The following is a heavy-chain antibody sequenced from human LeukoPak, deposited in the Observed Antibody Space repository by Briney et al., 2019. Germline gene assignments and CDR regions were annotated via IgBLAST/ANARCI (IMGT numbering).Heavy chain of an antibody. CDR2: INHNGNVN. V-gene: IGHV3-7*03. D-gene: IGHD3-16*01. CDR1: GFTFSSYW. CDR3: ARGGGLDI. J-gene: IGHJ6*02. Sequence: GGSLRLSCAASGFTFSSYWMNWARQAPGKGLEWVASINHNGNVNYYVDSVKGRFTISRDNAKNSLYLQMSNLRAEDTAVYFCARGGGLDIWGQGATVTVSS.